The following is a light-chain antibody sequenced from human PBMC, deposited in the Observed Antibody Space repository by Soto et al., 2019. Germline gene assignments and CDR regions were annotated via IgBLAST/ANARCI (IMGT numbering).Light chain of an antibody. Sequence: VVLTQCPATLSLSPGESATRSCRARRSVSSNLAWYQQKPGQAPRLLIYGASTRATGIPARFSGSGSGTEFTLTISSLQSEDFVVYYCQQYNNWPLTFGGGTKVDIK. V-gene: IGKV3-15*01. J-gene: IGKJ4*01. CDR2: GAS. CDR3: QQYNNWPLT. CDR1: RSVSSN.